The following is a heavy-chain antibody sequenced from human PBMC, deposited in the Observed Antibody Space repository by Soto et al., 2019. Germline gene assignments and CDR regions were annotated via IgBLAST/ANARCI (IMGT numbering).Heavy chain of an antibody. J-gene: IGHJ4*02. CDR1: GFTFSSYS. D-gene: IGHD3-10*02. CDR2: ISSSSSYI. V-gene: IGHV3-21*01. CDR3: ARDQGTMCVDY. Sequence: EVQVVESGGGLVKPGGSLRLYCAASGFTFSSYSMNRVRQAPGKGLEGVSSISSSSSYIYYADSVKGRFTISRDNAKNSLYLQMNSLRAEDTAVYYWARDQGTMCVDYWGQGTLVTVSS.